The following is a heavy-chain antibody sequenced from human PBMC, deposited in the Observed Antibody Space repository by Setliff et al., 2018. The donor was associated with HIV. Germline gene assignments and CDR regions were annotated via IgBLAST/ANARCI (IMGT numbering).Heavy chain of an antibody. J-gene: IGHJ3*02. CDR2: FDPEDGET. D-gene: IGHD3-9*01. CDR1: GDTLTELS. CDR3: ATSGFYDILTGPTPGVFDI. Sequence: ASVKVSCKVSGDTLTELSIHWVRQAPGKGLEWMGGFDPEDGETVYTQKFQGRVTMTEDTSADTAYMELSSLISEDTAMYYCATSGFYDILTGPTPGVFDIWGQGTMVTV. V-gene: IGHV1-24*01.